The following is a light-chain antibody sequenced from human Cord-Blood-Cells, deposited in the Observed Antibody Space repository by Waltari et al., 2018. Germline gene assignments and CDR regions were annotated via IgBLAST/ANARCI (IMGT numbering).Light chain of an antibody. CDR3: QQYGSSPFT. V-gene: IGKV3-20*01. Sequence: EIVSTQSPGTLSLSPGERATLTRSASQSVSGSYLAWYQQKPGQAPRLLIYGAPSRATGIPDSFSGSGSGTDFTLTISRLEPEDFAVYYCQQYGSSPFTFGPGTKVDIK. J-gene: IGKJ3*01. CDR1: QSVSGSY. CDR2: GAP.